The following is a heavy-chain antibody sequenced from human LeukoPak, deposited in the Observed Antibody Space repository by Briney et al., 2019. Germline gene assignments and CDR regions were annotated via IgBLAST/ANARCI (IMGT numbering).Heavy chain of an antibody. Sequence: GGSLRLSCAASGFTFSSYWMSWVRQAPGKGLEWVANIKQDGSEKYYVDSVKGRFTISRDNAKNSLYLQMNSLRAEDTAVYYCARDREVRYYYYGMDVWGQGTTVTVSS. CDR1: GFTFSSYW. CDR3: ARDREVRYYYYGMDV. J-gene: IGHJ6*02. V-gene: IGHV3-7*01. D-gene: IGHD1-1*01. CDR2: IKQDGSEK.